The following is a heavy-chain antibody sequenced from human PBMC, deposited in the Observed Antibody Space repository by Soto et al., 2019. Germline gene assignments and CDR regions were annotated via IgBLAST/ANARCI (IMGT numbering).Heavy chain of an antibody. CDR2: ISAYNGNT. CDR3: ARVAPPSAY. V-gene: IGHV1-18*01. Sequence: QVQLVQSGAEVKKPGASVKVSCRASGYTFTSYHISWVRQAPGQGLEWMGWISAYNGNTNYAQKLQGRVTTTTDTSTSTAHMDLRSLRSDDTALYYGARVAPPSAYWGQGTLVTVSS. CDR1: GYTFTSYH. J-gene: IGHJ4*02.